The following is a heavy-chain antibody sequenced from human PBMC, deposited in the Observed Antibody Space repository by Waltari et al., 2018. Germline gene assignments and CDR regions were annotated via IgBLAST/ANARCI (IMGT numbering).Heavy chain of an antibody. CDR3: ARDISNYGYYGMDV. CDR2: IIPLLGIA. Sequence: QVQLVQSGAEVKKPGSSVKVSCKASGGTFSRYAISWVRQAPGQGLEWMGRIIPLLGIANDAQKFQGRVTITADKSTSTAYMELSSLGSEDTAVYYCARDISNYGYYGMDVWGQGTTVTVSS. CDR1: GGTFSRYA. V-gene: IGHV1-69*09. D-gene: IGHD4-4*01. J-gene: IGHJ6*02.